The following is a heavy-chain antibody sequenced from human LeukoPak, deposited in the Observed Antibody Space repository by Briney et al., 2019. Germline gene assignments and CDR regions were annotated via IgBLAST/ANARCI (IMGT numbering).Heavy chain of an antibody. CDR2: INPNSAGT. Sequence: ASVKVSCKASGYTFTGYYMHWVRQAPGQGLEGVGWINPNSAGTNYAQKFQGTVTMTRDTSISTAYMELSRLRSDDTAVYYCARLRAYYYYMDVWGKGTTVTVSS. CDR1: GYTFTGYY. CDR3: ARLRAYYYYMDV. V-gene: IGHV1-2*02. J-gene: IGHJ6*03.